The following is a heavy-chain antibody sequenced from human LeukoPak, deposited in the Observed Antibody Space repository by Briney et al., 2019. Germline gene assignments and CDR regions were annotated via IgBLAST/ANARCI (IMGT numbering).Heavy chain of an antibody. CDR1: GFTFRNYG. D-gene: IGHD7-27*01. CDR3: ARDPGDTYYFDY. V-gene: IGHV3-33*01. CDR2: IWYDGSNK. J-gene: IGHJ4*02. Sequence: GGSLRLSCVASGFTFRNYGMHWVRQAPGKGLEWVAVIWYDGSNKYYADSVKGRFTISRDNSMNTLYLQMNSLRAEDTAMYYCARDPGDTYYFDYWGQGSLVTVSS.